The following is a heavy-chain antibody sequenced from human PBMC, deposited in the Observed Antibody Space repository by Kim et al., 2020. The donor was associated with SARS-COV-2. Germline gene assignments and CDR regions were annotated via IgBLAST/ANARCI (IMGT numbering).Heavy chain of an antibody. V-gene: IGHV3-30*01. Sequence: GSGKGRFTISKDNSRNTLYLQMNSRGAEDTAVYYCARSLSGYCSGGSCYSWGQGTLVTVSS. CDR3: ARSLSGYCSGGSCYS. J-gene: IGHJ4*02. D-gene: IGHD2-15*01.